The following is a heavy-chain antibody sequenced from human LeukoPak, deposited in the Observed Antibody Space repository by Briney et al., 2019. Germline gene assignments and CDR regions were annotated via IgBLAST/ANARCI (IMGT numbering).Heavy chain of an antibody. J-gene: IGHJ4*02. CDR3: ARHRSGWLQSSFDY. D-gene: IGHD5-24*01. V-gene: IGHV4-38-2*02. Sequence: PSQTLSLTCTVSGYSISSGYYWGWIRQPPGKGLEWIGSIYHSGSTYYNPSLKSRVTISVDTSKNQFSLKLSSVTAADTAVYYCARHRSGWLQSSFDYWGQGTLVTVSS. CDR2: IYHSGST. CDR1: GYSISSGYY.